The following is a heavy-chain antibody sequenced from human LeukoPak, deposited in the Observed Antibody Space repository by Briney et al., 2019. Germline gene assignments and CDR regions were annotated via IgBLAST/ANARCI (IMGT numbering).Heavy chain of an antibody. V-gene: IGHV1-2*06. Sequence: GASVNVSCKASGYTFTDYYIHWVRQAPGQGLEWMGRINPNSGEPNYAQKCQGRVTMTRDTYITTAYMELSGLRSDDTAVYYCAKSHKGYFDYWGQGTLVTVSS. CDR3: AKSHKGYFDY. CDR1: GYTFTDYY. J-gene: IGHJ4*02. CDR2: INPNSGEP.